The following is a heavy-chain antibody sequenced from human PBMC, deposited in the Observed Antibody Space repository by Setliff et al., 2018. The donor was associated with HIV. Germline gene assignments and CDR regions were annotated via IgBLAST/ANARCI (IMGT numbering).Heavy chain of an antibody. CDR3: ARHRDPPGTSWIFYYYYMDL. Sequence: SETLSLTCAVSGYSISSGFYCDWIRQPPGKGLEWIGTIYHSGTTYYNPSLSSRLTISVDTSKNQVSLRLSSVTAADTGVYYCARHRDPPGTSWIFYYYYMDLWGGGTTVTVSS. V-gene: IGHV4-38-2*01. D-gene: IGHD2-2*01. J-gene: IGHJ6*03. CDR2: IYHSGTT. CDR1: GYSISSGFY.